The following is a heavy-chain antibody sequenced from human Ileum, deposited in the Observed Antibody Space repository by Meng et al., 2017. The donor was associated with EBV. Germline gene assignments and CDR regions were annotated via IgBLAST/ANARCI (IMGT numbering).Heavy chain of an antibody. D-gene: IGHD2-15*01. CDR3: EGWRY. CDR1: GFTFSNAW. J-gene: IGHJ4*02. V-gene: IGHV3-15*01. Sequence: EGEWVGSVGGLVKPWWSLRLSCAASGFTFSNAWMTGVRQAPGKGLEWVGRIKSTTDGGTTDYAAPVKGRFTISRDDSKNTLFLQMDSLKTEDTAVYYCEGWRYWGQGTLVTVSS. CDR2: IKSTTDGGTT.